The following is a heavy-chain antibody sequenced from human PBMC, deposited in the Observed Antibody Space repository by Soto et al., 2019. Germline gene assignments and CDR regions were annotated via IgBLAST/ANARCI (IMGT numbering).Heavy chain of an antibody. Sequence: QVQLVQSGAAVSKPGSSVKVSCKASGGTVGIYAIGWVRQAPGQGLEWMGGIIPAFGTTKNAQKFPDRVDMTADESTNTVYMELRGLRFDDTAVYYCARVPRQMLYGPTRNGMDVWGQGTTLIVSS. D-gene: IGHD2-2*02. J-gene: IGHJ6*02. CDR1: GGTVGIYA. V-gene: IGHV1-69*01. CDR2: IIPAFGTT. CDR3: ARVPRQMLYGPTRNGMDV.